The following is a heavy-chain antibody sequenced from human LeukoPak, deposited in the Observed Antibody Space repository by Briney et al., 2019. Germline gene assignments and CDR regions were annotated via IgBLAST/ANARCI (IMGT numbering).Heavy chain of an antibody. D-gene: IGHD3-22*01. CDR1: GFTFSSYA. V-gene: IGHV3-23*01. CDR2: ISGSGGST. Sequence: GGSLRLSCAASGFTFSSYAMSWVRQAPGKGLEWVSAISGSGGSTYYADSVKGRFTISRDNSKDTPYLQMNSLRAEDTAVYYCANDPTMIVVVIPDYWGQGTLVTVSS. CDR3: ANDPTMIVVVIPDY. J-gene: IGHJ4*02.